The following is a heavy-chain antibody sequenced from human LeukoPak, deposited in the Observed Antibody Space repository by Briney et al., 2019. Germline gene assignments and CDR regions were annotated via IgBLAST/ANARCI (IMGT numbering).Heavy chain of an antibody. J-gene: IGHJ3*02. D-gene: IGHD5-12*01. CDR2: IYYSGST. V-gene: IGHV4-61*01. Sequence: SETLSLTCTVSGGSISSGSYYWSWIRQPPGKGLEWIGYIYYSGSTNYNPSLKSRVTVSVGTSKNQFSLKLSSVTAADTAVYYCARDLAVGYDWDAFDIWGQGTMVIVSS. CDR3: ARDLAVGYDWDAFDI. CDR1: GGSISSGSYY.